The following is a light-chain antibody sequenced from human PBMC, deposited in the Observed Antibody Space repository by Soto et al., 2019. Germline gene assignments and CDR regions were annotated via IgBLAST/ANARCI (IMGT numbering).Light chain of an antibody. CDR2: VAS. CDR3: QKRSNWPQIP. J-gene: IGKJ5*01. V-gene: IGKV3-11*01. Sequence: PPTLSVSPVEKATLSRKASQSLSGNLAWYQQKPGQAPRVLIYVASTRATGIPARFSGSGSGTDFTLTIRRLEPEDFAVYYCQKRSNWPQIPLGNGQRLEIK. CDR1: QSLSGN.